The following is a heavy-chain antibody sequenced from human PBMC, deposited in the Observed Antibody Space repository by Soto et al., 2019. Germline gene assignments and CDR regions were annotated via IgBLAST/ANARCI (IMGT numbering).Heavy chain of an antibody. D-gene: IGHD6-13*01. J-gene: IGHJ4*02. Sequence: EVPLVESGGGLVQPGGSLRLSCAASGFIVSSNYMSWVRQAPGKGLEWVSVIYRGGGTYYADAVKGRFTISRHNSEKTLYLQMTSLRFEDTAVYYCATVDPIAAAAFDYWGQGTLVTVSS. V-gene: IGHV3-53*04. CDR2: IYRGGGT. CDR1: GFIVSSNY. CDR3: ATVDPIAAAAFDY.